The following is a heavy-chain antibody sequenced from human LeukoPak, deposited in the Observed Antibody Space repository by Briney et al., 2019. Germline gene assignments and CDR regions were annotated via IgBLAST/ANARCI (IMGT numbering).Heavy chain of an antibody. CDR1: GGSFSGYY. D-gene: IGHD5-18*01. CDR2: INHSGST. CDR3: ARDPGYSYGYLRYWYFDL. Sequence: SETLSLTCAVYGGSFSGYYWSWIRQPPGKGLEWIGEINHSGSTNYNPSLKSRVTISVDTSKNQFSLKLSSVTAADTAVYDCARDPGYSYGYLRYWYFDLWGRGTLVTVSS. V-gene: IGHV4-34*01. J-gene: IGHJ2*01.